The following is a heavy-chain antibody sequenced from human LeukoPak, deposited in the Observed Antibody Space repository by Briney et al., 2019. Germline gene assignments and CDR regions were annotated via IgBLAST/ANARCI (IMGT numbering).Heavy chain of an antibody. Sequence: ASAKVSCKASGYTFTSYYMHWVRQAPGQGLEWMGIINPSGGSTSYAQKFQGRVTMTRDTSTSTVYMELSSLRSEDTTMYYCARLGRPFVVVPAASRGTTKPDLRGRDYWGQGTLVTVSS. CDR1: GYTFTSYY. V-gene: IGHV1-46*01. J-gene: IGHJ4*02. CDR3: ARLGRPFVVVPAASRGTTKPDLRGRDY. CDR2: INPSGGST. D-gene: IGHD2-2*01.